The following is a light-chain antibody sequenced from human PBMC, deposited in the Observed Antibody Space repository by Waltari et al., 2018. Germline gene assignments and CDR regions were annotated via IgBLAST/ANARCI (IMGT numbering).Light chain of an antibody. V-gene: IGKV1-39*01. CDR3: QHGYSTPFT. J-gene: IGKJ3*01. CDR2: EAS. Sequence: DIQMTQSPSPLPASVGDRVTITCRASENVNNYLNWYQQKPGKAPNLLIYEASTLQSGVPSRFSGSGSGTDYTFTISSLQSEDVGTYYCQHGYSTPFTFGPGTKLDIK. CDR1: ENVNNY.